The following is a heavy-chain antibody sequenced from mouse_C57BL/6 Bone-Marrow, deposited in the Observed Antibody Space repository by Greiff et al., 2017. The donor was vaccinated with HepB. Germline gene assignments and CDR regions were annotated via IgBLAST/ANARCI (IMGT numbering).Heavy chain of an antibody. J-gene: IGHJ3*01. Sequence: QVQLQQPGAELVKPGASVKMSCKASGYTFTSYWITWVKQRPGQGLEWIGDIYPGSGSTNYNEKFKSKATLTVDTSSSTAYMQLSSLTSEDSAVYYCARPTPYSEAWFAYWGQGTLVTVSA. D-gene: IGHD2-12*01. CDR1: GYTFTSYW. V-gene: IGHV1-55*01. CDR3: ARPTPYSEAWFAY. CDR2: IYPGSGST.